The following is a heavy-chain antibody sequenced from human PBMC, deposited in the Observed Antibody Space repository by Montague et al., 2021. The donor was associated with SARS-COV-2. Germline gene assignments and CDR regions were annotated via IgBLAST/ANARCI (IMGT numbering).Heavy chain of an antibody. V-gene: IGHV3-30-3*01. D-gene: IGHD4-17*01. CDR1: GFTFSSYA. J-gene: IGHJ4*02. CDR2: ISYDGSNK. CDR3: ASELADYGDFDY. Sequence: SLRLSCAASGFTFSSYAMHWVRQVPGKGLEWVAVISYDGSNKYYADSVKGRFTISRDNSKNTLYLQMNSLRAEDTAVYYCASELADYGDFDYWGQGTLVTVSS.